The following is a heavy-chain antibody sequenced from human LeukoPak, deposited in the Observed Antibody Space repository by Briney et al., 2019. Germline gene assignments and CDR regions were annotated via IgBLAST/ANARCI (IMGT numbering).Heavy chain of an antibody. CDR2: IHYGGST. Sequence: KPSETLSLTCAVSGYSISSGFFWGWIRQPPGKGLEWIGNIHYGGSTYYNPSLKSRVTISVDTSKKQFSLKLSSVTAADTALYYCARLGGVRGYYYYYMDVWGEGTTVTVSS. CDR1: GYSISSGFF. J-gene: IGHJ6*03. D-gene: IGHD3-10*01. V-gene: IGHV4-38-2*01. CDR3: ARLGGVRGYYYYYMDV.